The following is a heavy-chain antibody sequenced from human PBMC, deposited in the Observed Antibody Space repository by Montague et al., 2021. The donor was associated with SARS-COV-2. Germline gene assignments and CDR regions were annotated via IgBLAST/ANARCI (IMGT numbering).Heavy chain of an antibody. D-gene: IGHD6-19*01. V-gene: IGHV6-1*01. CDR1: GDSVSSNRLT. CDR2: PYFGSKWYS. CDR3: VRYSGWFYFDF. Sequence: CAISGDSVSSNRLTWNWDRPSPQTRLERLGRPYFGSKWYSDYAPSVRGRLTVNPDASKNEFSLELNYVTPEDTAVYYCVRYSGWFYFDFWGQGTLVTVSS. J-gene: IGHJ4*02.